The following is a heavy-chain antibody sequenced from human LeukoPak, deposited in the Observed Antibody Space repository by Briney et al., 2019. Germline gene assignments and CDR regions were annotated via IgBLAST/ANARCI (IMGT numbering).Heavy chain of an antibody. CDR2: INWNGGST. CDR3: ARDRRPVGIAVAGTASFDI. V-gene: IGHV3-20*04. CDR1: GFTFDDYG. J-gene: IGHJ3*02. Sequence: GGSLRLSCAASGFTFDDYGMSWVRQAPGKGLEWVSGINWNGGSTGYADSVKGRFTISRDNAKNSLYLQMNSLRAEDTAVYYCARDRRPVGIAVAGTASFDIWGQGTMVTVSS. D-gene: IGHD6-19*01.